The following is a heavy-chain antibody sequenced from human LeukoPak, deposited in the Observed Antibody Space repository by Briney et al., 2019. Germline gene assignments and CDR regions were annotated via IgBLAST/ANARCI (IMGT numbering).Heavy chain of an antibody. D-gene: IGHD1-1*01. J-gene: IGHJ3*02. Sequence: ASVKVSCKASGYTFTGYYMHWVRQAPGPGVEWMGRINPNSGCTNYAQKFQGTVTMTRDTSISTAYMELSRLRSDDTAVYYCARDAYVHNAFDIWGQGTMVTASS. CDR2: INPNSGCT. CDR1: GYTFTGYY. V-gene: IGHV1-2*06. CDR3: ARDAYVHNAFDI.